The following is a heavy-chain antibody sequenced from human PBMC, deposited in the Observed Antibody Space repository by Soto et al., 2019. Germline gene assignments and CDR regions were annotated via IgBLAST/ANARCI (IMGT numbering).Heavy chain of an antibody. CDR2: IYYSGST. CDR1: GDTISLGGYY. J-gene: IGHJ5*02. Sequence: PTETLSRTCTVSGDTISLGGYYWSWIRQHPGKGLEWIGYIYYSGSTYYNPSLKSRVTISVDTSKNQFSLKLSSVTAADTAVYYCATSRSITIFGVVTVNWFNPCRQGTLVTV. D-gene: IGHD3-3*01. V-gene: IGHV4-31*03. CDR3: ATSRSITIFGVVTVNWFNP.